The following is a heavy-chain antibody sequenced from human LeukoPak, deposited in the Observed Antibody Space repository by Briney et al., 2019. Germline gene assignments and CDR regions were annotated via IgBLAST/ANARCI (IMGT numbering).Heavy chain of an antibody. CDR2: IWYDGSNK. CDR1: GFTFSSYG. J-gene: IGHJ3*02. Sequence: GGSLRLSCAASGFTFSSYGMHWVRQAPGKGLEWVAVIWYDGSNKYFVDSLQGRFTISRDNSKNTLYLQMSSLRAEDTAVYYCARGDYYCSSGYYFPDAFDIWGQGTMVTVSS. D-gene: IGHD3-22*01. CDR3: ARGDYYCSSGYYFPDAFDI. V-gene: IGHV3-33*01.